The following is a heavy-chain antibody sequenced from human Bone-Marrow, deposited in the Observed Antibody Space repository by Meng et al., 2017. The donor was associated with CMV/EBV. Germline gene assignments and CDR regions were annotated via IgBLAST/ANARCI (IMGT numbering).Heavy chain of an antibody. CDR3: ARTDFWSGHQRGFYYYYGMDV. V-gene: IGHV4-34*01. D-gene: IGHD3-3*01. CDR1: GGSFSCYY. J-gene: IGHJ6*02. Sequence: GSLRLSCAVYGGSFSCYYWSWIRQPPGKGLEWIGEINHSGSTNYNPSLKSRVTISVDTSKNQFSLKLSSVTAADTAVYYCARTDFWSGHQRGFYYYYGMDVWGPGTTVTVSS. CDR2: INHSGST.